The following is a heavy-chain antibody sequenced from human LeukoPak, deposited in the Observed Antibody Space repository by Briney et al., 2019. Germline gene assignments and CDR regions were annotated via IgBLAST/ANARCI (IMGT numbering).Heavy chain of an antibody. V-gene: IGHV1-18*01. CDR2: LTPLTRPT. J-gene: IGHJ5*02. Sequence: GCLTPLTRPTNYAHKFQPRRTITTDTTTDTDYMEMRKLRYEDTAVYYCAREATGRAFDPWGQGTLVTVSS. D-gene: IGHD1-1*01. CDR3: AREATGRAFDP.